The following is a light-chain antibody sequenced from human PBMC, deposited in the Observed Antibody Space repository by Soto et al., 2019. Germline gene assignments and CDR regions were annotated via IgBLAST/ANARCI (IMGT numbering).Light chain of an antibody. J-gene: IGKJ2*01. Sequence: EIVLTQSPGTLSLSPGERATPSCRASQSVSSSYLAWYQQKPGQAPRLLIYDASSRATGIPDRFSGSGSGTDFTITISRLEPEDFAVYYCQQYGSSSYTFGQGTKLEIK. CDR3: QQYGSSSYT. CDR2: DAS. CDR1: QSVSSSY. V-gene: IGKV3-20*01.